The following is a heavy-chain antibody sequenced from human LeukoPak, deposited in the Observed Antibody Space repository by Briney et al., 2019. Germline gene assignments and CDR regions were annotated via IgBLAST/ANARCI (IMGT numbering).Heavy chain of an antibody. V-gene: IGHV4-30-4*01. Sequence: SETLSLTCTVSGGSIGSGDYYWSWIRQPPGKGLEWIGYIYYSGSTYYNPSLKSRVTISVDTSKNQFSLKLSSVTAADTAVYYCARGGGILLWFGPYYYYGMDVWGQGTTVTVSS. D-gene: IGHD3-10*01. CDR3: ARGGGILLWFGPYYYYGMDV. CDR1: GGSIGSGDYY. CDR2: IYYSGST. J-gene: IGHJ6*02.